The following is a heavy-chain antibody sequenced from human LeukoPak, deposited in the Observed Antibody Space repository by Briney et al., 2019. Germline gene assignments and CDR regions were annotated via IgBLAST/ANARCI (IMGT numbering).Heavy chain of an antibody. CDR3: ARRSHMVRGFWFDP. CDR2: IYYSGST. V-gene: IGHV4-31*03. Sequence: SETLSLTCTVSGGSISSGGYYWSWLRQHPGKGLEWIGYIYYSGSTYYNPSLKSRVTISVDTSKNQFSLKLSSVTAADTAVYYCARRSHMVRGFWFDPWGQGTLVTVSS. CDR1: GGSISSGGYY. D-gene: IGHD3-10*01. J-gene: IGHJ5*02.